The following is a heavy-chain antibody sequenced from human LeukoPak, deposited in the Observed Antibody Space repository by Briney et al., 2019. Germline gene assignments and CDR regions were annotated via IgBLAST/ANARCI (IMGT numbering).Heavy chain of an antibody. CDR3: ARGQGDITIFGVVINVWFDP. Sequence: PSETLSLTCAVYGGSFSGYYWSWIRQPPGKGLEWIGEINHSGSTNYNPSLKSRVTISVDTSKNQSSLKLSSVTAADTAVYYCARGQGDITIFGVVINVWFDPWGQGTLVTVSS. D-gene: IGHD3-3*01. CDR1: GGSFSGYY. CDR2: INHSGST. V-gene: IGHV4-34*01. J-gene: IGHJ5*02.